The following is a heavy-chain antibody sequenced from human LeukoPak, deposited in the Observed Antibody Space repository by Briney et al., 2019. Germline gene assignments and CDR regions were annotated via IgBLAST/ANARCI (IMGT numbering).Heavy chain of an antibody. Sequence: PSETLSLTCAVYGGSFSGYYWSWIRHPPGKGLEWIGEIDHSGSTNENPSLKSRVTTLVDTNKNQFSLKLSSVAAEEAAVYYCARGAGYSSRWGQGTLVTVSS. D-gene: IGHD6-19*01. J-gene: IGHJ4*02. V-gene: IGHV4-34*01. CDR3: ARGAGYSSR. CDR2: IDHSGST. CDR1: GGSFSGYY.